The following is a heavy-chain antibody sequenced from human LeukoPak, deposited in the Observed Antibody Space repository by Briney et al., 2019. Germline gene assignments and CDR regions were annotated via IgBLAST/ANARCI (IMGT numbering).Heavy chain of an antibody. J-gene: IGHJ4*02. CDR2: IYYSGST. CDR3: AREPSGTMIVGGDYFDY. Sequence: SETLSLTCTVSGGSISSGGYYWSWIRQHPGKGLEWIGYIYYSGSTYYNPSLKSRVTISVDTSKNQFSLKLSSVTAADTAVYYCAREPSGTMIVGGDYFDYWGQGTLVTVSS. D-gene: IGHD3-22*01. CDR1: GGSISSGGYY. V-gene: IGHV4-31*03.